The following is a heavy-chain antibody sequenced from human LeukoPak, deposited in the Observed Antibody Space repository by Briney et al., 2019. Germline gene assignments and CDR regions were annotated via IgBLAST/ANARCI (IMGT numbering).Heavy chain of an antibody. CDR1: GGSISSSNYY. J-gene: IGHJ6*03. Sequence: PSETLSLTCSVSGGSISSSNYYWSWIRQPAGKGLEWIGRIYTSESTNYNPSLKSRVTISVDTSKNQFSLKLSSVTAADTAVYYCARLAMVRGVIITSHYYYYYMDVWGKGTTVTISS. CDR2: IYTSEST. D-gene: IGHD3-10*01. CDR3: ARLAMVRGVIITSHYYYYYMDV. V-gene: IGHV4-61*02.